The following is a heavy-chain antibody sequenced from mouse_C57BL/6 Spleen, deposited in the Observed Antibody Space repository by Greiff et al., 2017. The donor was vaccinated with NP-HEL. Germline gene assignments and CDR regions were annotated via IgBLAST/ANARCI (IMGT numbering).Heavy chain of an antibody. CDR2: IYPGSGST. Sequence: QVHVKQPGAELVKPGASVKMSCKASGYTFTSYWITWVKQRPGQGLEWIGDIYPGSGSTNYNEKFKSKATLTVDTSSSTAYMQLSSLTSEDSAVYYCARGGTDWYFDVWGTGTTVTVSS. CDR1: GYTFTSYW. J-gene: IGHJ1*03. D-gene: IGHD2-14*01. V-gene: IGHV1-55*01. CDR3: ARGGTDWYFDV.